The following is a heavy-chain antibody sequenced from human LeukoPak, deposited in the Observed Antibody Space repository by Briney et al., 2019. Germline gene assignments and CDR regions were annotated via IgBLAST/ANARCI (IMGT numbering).Heavy chain of an antibody. D-gene: IGHD5-24*01. V-gene: IGHV4-59*08. Sequence: SETLSLTCTVSGGSISSYYWSWIRQPPGKELEWIGYIIYSGGTNYNPSLKSRVTISVDTSKNQFSLKLSSVTAADTAVYFCARQPGGEMANALDYWGQGTLVTVSS. CDR1: GGSISSYY. CDR2: IIYSGGT. CDR3: ARQPGGEMANALDY. J-gene: IGHJ4*02.